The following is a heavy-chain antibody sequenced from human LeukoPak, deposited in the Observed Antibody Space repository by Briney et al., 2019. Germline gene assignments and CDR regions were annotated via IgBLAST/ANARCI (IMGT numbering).Heavy chain of an antibody. V-gene: IGHV3-73*01. CDR3: TSRIAVATWGFDP. CDR1: GFTFSGSA. J-gene: IGHJ5*02. D-gene: IGHD6-19*01. CDR2: IRSKANSYAT. Sequence: PGGSLRPSCAASGFTFSGSAMHWVRQASGKGLEWVGRIRSKANSYATAYAASVKGRFTISRDDSKNTAYLQMNSLKTEDTAVYYCTSRIAVATWGFDPWGQGTLVTVSS.